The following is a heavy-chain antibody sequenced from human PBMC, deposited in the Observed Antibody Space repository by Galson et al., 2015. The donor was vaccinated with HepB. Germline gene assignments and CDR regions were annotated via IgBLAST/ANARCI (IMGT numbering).Heavy chain of an antibody. CDR3: AREILIFWSGYNWFDP. CDR1: GFTFSSYW. J-gene: IGHJ5*02. V-gene: IGHV3-74*01. D-gene: IGHD3-3*01. CDR2: INSDGSSA. Sequence: SLRLSCAASGFTFSSYWMHWVRQAPGKGLVWVSRINSDGSSASYADSVKGRFTISRDNAKNMLYLQMNSLRAEDTAVYYCAREILIFWSGYNWFDPWGQGTLVTVSS.